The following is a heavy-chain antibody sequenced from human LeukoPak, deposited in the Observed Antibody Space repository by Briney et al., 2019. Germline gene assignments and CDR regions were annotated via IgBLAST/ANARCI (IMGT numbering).Heavy chain of an antibody. CDR3: ARGAVVVPSAIRRRSYYMDV. J-gene: IGHJ6*03. CDR1: GGSFSGYY. D-gene: IGHD2-2*01. V-gene: IGHV4-34*01. Sequence: PSEALSLTCAVYGGSFSGYYWSWIRQPPGKGLEWIGEINHSGSTNYNPSLKSRVTISVDTSKNQFSLKLSSVTVADTAVYYCARGAVVVPSAIRRRSYYMDVWGKGTTVTVSS. CDR2: INHSGST.